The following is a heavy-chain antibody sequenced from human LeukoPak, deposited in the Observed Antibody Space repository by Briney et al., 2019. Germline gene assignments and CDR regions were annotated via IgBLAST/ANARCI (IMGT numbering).Heavy chain of an antibody. J-gene: IGHJ3*02. D-gene: IGHD3/OR15-3a*01. CDR2: FYPAGTT. CDR3: VRERTGRGAFDI. V-gene: IGHV3-53*01. CDR1: GFTVSTNY. Sequence: GGSLRLSCAASGFTVSTNYISWVRQAPGTGLEWVSVFYPAGTTYYADSVKGRFTISRDNSEDTLSLQMNSLRAEDTAIYYCVRERTGRGAFDIWGQGTMVTVSS.